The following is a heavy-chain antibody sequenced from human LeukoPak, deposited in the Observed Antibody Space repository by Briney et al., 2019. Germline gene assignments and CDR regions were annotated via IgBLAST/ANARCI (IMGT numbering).Heavy chain of an antibody. V-gene: IGHV3-23*01. Sequence: GGSLRLSCAASGFTFSSYAMSWARQAPGKGLEWVSAISGSGGSTYYADSVKGRFTIYRDHSKHTMYLQMNSLRAEDTAVYYCEKSGGQLWRFDYWGQGTLVTVSS. CDR1: GFTFSSYA. CDR3: EKSGGQLWRFDY. J-gene: IGHJ4*02. D-gene: IGHD5-18*01. CDR2: ISGSGGST.